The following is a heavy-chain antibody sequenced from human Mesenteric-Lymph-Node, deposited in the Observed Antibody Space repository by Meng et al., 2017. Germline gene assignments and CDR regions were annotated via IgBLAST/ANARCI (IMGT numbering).Heavy chain of an antibody. CDR2: IYSDGDT. J-gene: IGHJ4*02. V-gene: IGHV3-66*01. CDR3: ARGSNWNYD. Sequence: EVQVVESGGGLVQPGGSLRLSCAASGFTVSSNYMGWVRQAPGKGLEWVSVIYSDGDTYYADSVKGRFTISRDNAKNTLYLQMNSLRAEDTAVYYCARGSNWNYDWGQGTLVTASS. D-gene: IGHD1-7*01. CDR1: GFTVSSNY.